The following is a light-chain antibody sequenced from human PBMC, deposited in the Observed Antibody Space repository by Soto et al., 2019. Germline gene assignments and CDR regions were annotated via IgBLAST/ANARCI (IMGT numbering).Light chain of an antibody. CDR1: QSFVNMY. Sequence: EIGLTQSPGTLSLSPGERATLSCWASQSFVNMYLAWYQQKPGQAPRLLIYGASSRATGIPDRFSGSGSGTDFTLTISRLAHEDFAVYYCQQYGSSSWTFGQGTKVDI. CDR2: GAS. J-gene: IGKJ1*01. V-gene: IGKV3-20*01. CDR3: QQYGSSSWT.